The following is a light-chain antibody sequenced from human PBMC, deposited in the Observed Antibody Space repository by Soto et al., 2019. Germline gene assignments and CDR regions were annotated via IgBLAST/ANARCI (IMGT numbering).Light chain of an antibody. CDR3: QQYGSSPLT. V-gene: IGKV3-20*01. CDR2: GAS. J-gene: IGKJ4*01. CDR1: QSVSSSY. Sequence: EIVLTQSRGTLSLSPGERATLSCRASQSVSSSYLAWYQQKPGQAPRLLIYGASTMATGIPDRFSGSGSGTDFTFTISRLESEDFAVYFCQQYGSSPLTFGGGTKVEIK.